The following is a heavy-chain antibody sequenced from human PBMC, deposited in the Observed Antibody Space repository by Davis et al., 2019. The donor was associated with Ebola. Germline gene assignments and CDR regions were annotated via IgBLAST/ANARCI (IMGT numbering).Heavy chain of an antibody. V-gene: IGHV3-48*04. Sequence: GESLKISCAASGFTFSSYSMNWVRQAPGKGLEWVSYISSSSSTIYYADSVKGRFTISRDNAKTSLYLQMNSLRAEDTAVYYCARDNRYIGKPYYYYYYGMDVWGQGTTVTVSS. CDR2: ISSSSSTI. CDR1: GFTFSSYS. D-gene: IGHD1-1*01. CDR3: ARDNRYIGKPYYYYYYGMDV. J-gene: IGHJ6*02.